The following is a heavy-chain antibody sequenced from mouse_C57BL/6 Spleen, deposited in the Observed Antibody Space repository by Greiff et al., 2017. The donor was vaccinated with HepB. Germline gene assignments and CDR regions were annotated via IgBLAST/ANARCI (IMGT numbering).Heavy chain of an antibody. V-gene: IGHV1-82*01. D-gene: IGHD1-1*01. Sequence: VQLQQSGPELVKPGASVKISCKASGYAFSSSWMNWVKQRPGKGLEWIGRIYPGDGDTNYNGKFKGKATLTADKSSSTAYMQLSSLTSEDSAVYFCASYYGTLDAMDYWGQGTSVTVSS. CDR1: GYAFSSSW. J-gene: IGHJ4*01. CDR3: ASYYGTLDAMDY. CDR2: IYPGDGDT.